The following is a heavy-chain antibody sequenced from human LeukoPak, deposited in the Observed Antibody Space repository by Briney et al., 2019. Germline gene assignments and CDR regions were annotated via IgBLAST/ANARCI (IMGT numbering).Heavy chain of an antibody. CDR1: GYTFTGYY. J-gene: IGHJ4*02. Sequence: ASVKVSYKASGYTFTGYYMHWVRQAPGQGLEWMGWINPNSGGTNYAQKFQGRVTMTRDTSISTAYMELSRLRSDDTAVYYCAREDPSIAVAYYWGQGTLVTVSS. V-gene: IGHV1-2*02. D-gene: IGHD6-19*01. CDR3: AREDPSIAVAYY. CDR2: INPNSGGT.